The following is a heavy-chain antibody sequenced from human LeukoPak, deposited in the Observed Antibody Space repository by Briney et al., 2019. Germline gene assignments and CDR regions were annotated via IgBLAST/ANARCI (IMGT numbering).Heavy chain of an antibody. Sequence: GGTLRLSRGASGFIFSRYAISWVRQAPGKGLEWVSAISGSGGTTYFAASVKGRFTISRDNSKNTLYLQMNSLRADDTAVYYCAKGGLVHRFDPWGQGTLVTVSS. CDR1: GFIFSRYA. J-gene: IGHJ5*02. CDR2: ISGSGGTT. CDR3: AKGGLVHRFDP. V-gene: IGHV3-23*01.